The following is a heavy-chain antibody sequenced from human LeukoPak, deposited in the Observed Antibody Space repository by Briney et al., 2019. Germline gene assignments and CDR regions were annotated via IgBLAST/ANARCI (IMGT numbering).Heavy chain of an antibody. CDR1: GFTFSSYA. CDR3: ARNENSGWGYFDY. CDR2: ISGSGGST. Sequence: AGGSLRLSCAASGFTFSSYAMSWVRQAPGKGLEWVSVISGSGGSTYYADSVKGRFTISRDNSKDTLYLQMNSLRAEDTAVYYCARNENSGWGYFDYWGQGTLVTVSS. J-gene: IGHJ4*02. V-gene: IGHV3-23*01. D-gene: IGHD5-12*01.